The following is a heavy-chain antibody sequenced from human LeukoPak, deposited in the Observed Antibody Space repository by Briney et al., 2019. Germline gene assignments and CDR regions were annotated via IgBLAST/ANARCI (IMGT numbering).Heavy chain of an antibody. D-gene: IGHD1-26*01. CDR2: IHNSGST. CDR1: GGSINRYY. Sequence: NPSETLSLTCTVSGGSINRYYWSWIRQPPGKGLEYIGYIHNSGSTNYNPSLKSRVTISVDTSKNQFSLKLTSVTAADTAVYYCAITSAYKGVGALDYWGQGILVTVSS. CDR3: AITSAYKGVGALDY. J-gene: IGHJ4*02. V-gene: IGHV4-59*01.